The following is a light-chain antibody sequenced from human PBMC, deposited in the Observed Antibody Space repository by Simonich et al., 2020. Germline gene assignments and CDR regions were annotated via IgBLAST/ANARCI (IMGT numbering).Light chain of an antibody. Sequence: QSALTQPASVSGSPGQSITISCTGTSSDVGGYNYVSWYQQHPGKATNLMIFDVRKRPSGVSNRFSGSKSGNTASLTISGLQAEDEADYYCSSYTSSSWVFGGGTKLTVL. V-gene: IGLV2-14*01. CDR2: DVR. CDR3: SSYTSSSWV. J-gene: IGLJ3*02. CDR1: SSDVGGYNY.